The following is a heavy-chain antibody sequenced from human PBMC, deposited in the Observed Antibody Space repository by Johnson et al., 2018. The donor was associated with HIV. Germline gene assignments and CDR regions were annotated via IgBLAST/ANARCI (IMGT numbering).Heavy chain of an antibody. D-gene: IGHD6-19*01. V-gene: IGHV3-11*01. CDR3: ARDAVISSGWYNVDAFDI. Sequence: LVESGGGVVRPGGSLRLSCAASGFTFSDYYMSWIRQAPGKGLEWVSYISSSGSTIYYADSVKGRFTISRDNAKNSLYLQMNSLRAEDTAVYYCARDAVISSGWYNVDAFDIWGQGTMVTVSS. CDR1: GFTFSDYY. J-gene: IGHJ3*02. CDR2: ISSSGSTI.